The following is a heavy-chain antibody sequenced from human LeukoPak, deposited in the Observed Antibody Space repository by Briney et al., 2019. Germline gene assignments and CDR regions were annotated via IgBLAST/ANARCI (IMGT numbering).Heavy chain of an antibody. J-gene: IGHJ4*02. CDR3: ARDGGGIDY. V-gene: IGHV3-21*01. CDR2: ISSSSSDK. CDR1: GFPFSSYD. D-gene: IGHD3-16*01. Sequence: GRSLRLSCAASGFPFSSYDMHWVRQAPGKGLEWVSSISSSSSDKEYADSVKGRFTISRDNAKNSLYLQMNSLRAEDTAVYYCARDGGGIDYWGQGTLVTVSS.